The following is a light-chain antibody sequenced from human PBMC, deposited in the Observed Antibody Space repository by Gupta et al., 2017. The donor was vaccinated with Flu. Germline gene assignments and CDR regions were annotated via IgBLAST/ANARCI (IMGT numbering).Light chain of an antibody. Sequence: DIVLTQSPGTLSLSAGERAALSCRASQSISSSSLAWYQQKPGQAPRLLIYGASSRATGIPDRFTGSGSGTDFTLTISRLEPEDFEVYYCQQTSTFGQGTKVEI. CDR3: QQTST. CDR2: GAS. CDR1: QSISSSS. V-gene: IGKV3-20*01. J-gene: IGKJ1*01.